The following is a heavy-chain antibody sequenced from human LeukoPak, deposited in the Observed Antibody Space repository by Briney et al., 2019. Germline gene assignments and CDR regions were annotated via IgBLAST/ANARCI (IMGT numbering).Heavy chain of an antibody. J-gene: IGHJ4*02. V-gene: IGHV3-23*01. CDR1: GFTFSTYA. Sequence: GGSLRLSCAASGFTFSTYAMSWVRQAPGKGLEWASAISGSGGSTYYADSVKGRFTISRDNSKNTLYLQMNSLRAEDTAVYYCAKVAVLVVVTAKNYYFDYWGQGTLVTVSS. CDR3: AKVAVLVVVTAKNYYFDY. CDR2: ISGSGGST. D-gene: IGHD2-21*02.